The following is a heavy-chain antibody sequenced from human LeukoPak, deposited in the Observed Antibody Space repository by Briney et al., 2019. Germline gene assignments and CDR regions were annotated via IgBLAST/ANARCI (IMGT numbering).Heavy chain of an antibody. V-gene: IGHV4-34*01. CDR3: ASGTWGPFGY. D-gene: IGHD3-16*01. J-gene: IGHJ4*02. CDR2: INHSGST. Sequence: KPSETLSLTCAVYGGSFSGYYWSWIRQPPGKGLEWIGEINHSGSTNYNPSLKSRVTISVDTSKNQFSLKLSSVTAADTAVYYCASGTWGPFGYWGQGTLVTVSS. CDR1: GGSFSGYY.